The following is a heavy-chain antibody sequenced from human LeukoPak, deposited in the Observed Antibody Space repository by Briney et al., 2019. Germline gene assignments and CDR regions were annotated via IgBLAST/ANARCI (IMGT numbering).Heavy chain of an antibody. CDR1: GYTFTSYY. J-gene: IGHJ4*02. CDR2: INPSGGST. D-gene: IGHD3-10*01. V-gene: IGHV1-46*01. CDR3: ARWGIYGSGSYYNVVYFDY. Sequence: ASVKVSCTASGYTFTSYYMHWVRQAPGQGLEWVGIINPSGGSTSYAQKFQGRVTMTRDTSTSTVYMELSSLRSEDTAVYYCARWGIYGSGSYYNVVYFDYWGQGTLVTVSS.